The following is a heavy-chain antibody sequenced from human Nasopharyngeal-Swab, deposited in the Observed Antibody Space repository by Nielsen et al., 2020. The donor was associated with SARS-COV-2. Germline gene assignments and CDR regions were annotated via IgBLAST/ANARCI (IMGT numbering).Heavy chain of an antibody. Sequence: WIRQPPGKGLEWIGYIYYSGSTNYNPSLKSRVTISVDTSKNQFSLKLSSVTAADTAVYYCARWKGIAAAWDYWGQGTPVTVSS. CDR3: ARWKGIAAAWDY. CDR2: IYYSGST. V-gene: IGHV4-59*01. D-gene: IGHD6-13*01. J-gene: IGHJ4*02.